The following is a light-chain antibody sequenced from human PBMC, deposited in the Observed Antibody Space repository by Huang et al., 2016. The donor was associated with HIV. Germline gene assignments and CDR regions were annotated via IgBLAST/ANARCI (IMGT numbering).Light chain of an antibody. CDR1: QTVTNNY. J-gene: IGKJ2*03. V-gene: IGKV3-20*01. Sequence: IVLTQSPDTLSLSPGERATLSCRASQTVTNNYLAWYQQRPGQAPRLLIYGASTRATGIPDRFSGSGSGTDFTLTISRLEPKDFVVYYCQQFGSSPPYSFGQGIKLEIK. CDR2: GAS. CDR3: QQFGSSPPYS.